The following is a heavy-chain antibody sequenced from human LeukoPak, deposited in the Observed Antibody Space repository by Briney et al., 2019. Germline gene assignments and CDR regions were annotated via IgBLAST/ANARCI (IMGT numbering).Heavy chain of an antibody. Sequence: GSLRLSCAASGFTFNSYAMSWVRQAPGKGLEWVSAISARGGTTYYADSVKGRFTISRDNSKNTLYLQMNSLGAEDTAVYYCAKEVAIPVAVDAFERWGQGTLVTVSS. J-gene: IGHJ3*02. CDR2: ISARGGTT. CDR3: AKEVAIPVAVDAFER. D-gene: IGHD6-19*01. CDR1: GFTFNSYA. V-gene: IGHV3-23*01.